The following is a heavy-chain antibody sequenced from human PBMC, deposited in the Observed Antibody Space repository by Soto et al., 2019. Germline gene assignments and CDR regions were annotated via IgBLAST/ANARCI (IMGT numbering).Heavy chain of an antibody. V-gene: IGHV3-23*01. CDR1: GFTFSSYA. CDR3: ATHLRAHSGSYRQGYYYGMDV. CDR2: ISGSGGST. Sequence: GGSLRLSCAASGFTFSSYAMSWVRQAPGKGLEWVSAISGSGGSTYYADSVKGRFTISRDNSKNTLYLQMNSLRAEDTAVYYCATHLRAHSGSYRQGYYYGMDVWGHGVTVTVSS. J-gene: IGHJ6*02. D-gene: IGHD3-16*02.